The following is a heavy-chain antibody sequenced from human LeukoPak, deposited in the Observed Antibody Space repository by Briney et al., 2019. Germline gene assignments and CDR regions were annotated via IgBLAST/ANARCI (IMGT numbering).Heavy chain of an antibody. V-gene: IGHV1-8*01. CDR3: ARDARHNYYDSSGFDY. Sequence: ASVKVSCKASGYTFTSYDINWVRQATGQGLEWMGWMNPNSGNTGYAQKFQGRVTMTRNTSISTAYMELSSLRSEDTAVYYCARDARHNYYDSSGFDYWGQGTLVTVSS. J-gene: IGHJ4*02. D-gene: IGHD3-22*01. CDR1: GYTFTSYD. CDR2: MNPNSGNT.